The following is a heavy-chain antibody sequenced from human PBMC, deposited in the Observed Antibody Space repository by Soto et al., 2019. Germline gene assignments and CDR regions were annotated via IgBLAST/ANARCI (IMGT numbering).Heavy chain of an antibody. V-gene: IGHV1-18*01. D-gene: IGHD3-3*01. CDR1: GYTFTSYG. CDR3: ARDRGGYGFWSGYYSLGY. CDR2: ISAYNGNT. Sequence: ASVKVSCKASGYTFTSYGISWVRQAPGQGLEWMGWISAYNGNTNYAQKLQGRVTMTTDTSTSTAYMELRSLRSDDTAVYYCARDRGGYGFWSGYYSLGYWGQGTLVTVSS. J-gene: IGHJ4*02.